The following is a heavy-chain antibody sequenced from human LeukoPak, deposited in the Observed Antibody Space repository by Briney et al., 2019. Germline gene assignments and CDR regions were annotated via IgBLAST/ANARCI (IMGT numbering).Heavy chain of an antibody. CDR1: GFTFDDYG. V-gene: IGHV3-20*04. CDR2: INWNGGST. CDR3: ARDRRLRFLEWPLYYYYMDV. J-gene: IGHJ6*03. D-gene: IGHD3-3*01. Sequence: GGSLRLSCAASGFTFDDYGMSWVRQAPGKGLEWVSGINWNGGSTGYADSVKGRFTISRDNAKNSLYLQMNSLRAEDTALYYCARDRRLRFLEWPLYYYYMDVWDKGTTVTVSS.